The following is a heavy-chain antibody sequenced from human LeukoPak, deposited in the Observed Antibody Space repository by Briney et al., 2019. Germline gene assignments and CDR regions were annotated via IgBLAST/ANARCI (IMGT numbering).Heavy chain of an antibody. CDR1: GGSFSGYY. Sequence: SETLSLTCAVYGGSFSGYYWSWIRQPPGKGLEWTGEINHSGSTNYNPSLKSRVTISVDTSKNQFSLKLSSVTAADTAVYYCARALYGMDVWGEGTTVTVSS. V-gene: IGHV4-34*01. J-gene: IGHJ6*04. CDR2: INHSGST. CDR3: ARALYGMDV.